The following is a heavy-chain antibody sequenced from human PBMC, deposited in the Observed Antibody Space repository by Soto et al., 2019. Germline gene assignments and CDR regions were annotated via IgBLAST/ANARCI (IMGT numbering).Heavy chain of an antibody. CDR3: ARVRRWERLVY. CDR2: VSAYNRNT. V-gene: IGHV1-18*04. Sequence: QVRLVQSGLEVKKPGASVRLSCKTSGYTFTNYGVTWVRQAPGQGLEWRGWVSAYNRNTNYAQKFEDRVSMTTDTSASTAYLELRNLKLDDAAVYYCARVRRWERLVYRGEGTLVTVS. J-gene: IGHJ4*02. D-gene: IGHD1-26*01. CDR1: GYTFTNYG.